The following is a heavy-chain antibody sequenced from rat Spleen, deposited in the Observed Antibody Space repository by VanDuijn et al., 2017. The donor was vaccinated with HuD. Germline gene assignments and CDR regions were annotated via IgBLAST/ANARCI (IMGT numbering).Heavy chain of an antibody. CDR1: GFTFSNYG. V-gene: IGHV5S13*01. D-gene: IGHD1-12*03. Sequence: EVQLVESGGGLVQPGRSLKLSCAPSGFTFSNYGMAWVRQAPTKGLEWVASISSGGGGIYYLDSVKGRFTISRDNAESTLYLQMDSLRSEDTATYYCARHHYDGYYHGPVFGVMDAWGQGDSVTVSS. CDR2: ISSGGGGI. J-gene: IGHJ4*01. CDR3: ARHHYDGYYHGPVFGVMDA.